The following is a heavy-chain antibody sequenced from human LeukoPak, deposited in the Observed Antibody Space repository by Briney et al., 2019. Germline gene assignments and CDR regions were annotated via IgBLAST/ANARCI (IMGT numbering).Heavy chain of an antibody. D-gene: IGHD3-22*01. CDR3: ARDRYYYDSSGYGYAFDI. Sequence: GGSLRLSCAASGFTVSSNYMSWVRQAPGKGLEWVSVIYSGGSTYYADSVKGRFTISRDNSKNTLYLQMNSLRAEDTAVYYCARDRYYYDSSGYGYAFDIWGHGTMVTVSS. J-gene: IGHJ3*02. CDR1: GFTVSSNY. CDR2: IYSGGST. V-gene: IGHV3-66*01.